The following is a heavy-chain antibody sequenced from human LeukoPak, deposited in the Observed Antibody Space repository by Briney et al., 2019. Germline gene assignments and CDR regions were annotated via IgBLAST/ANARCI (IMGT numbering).Heavy chain of an antibody. CDR2: IYYSGST. D-gene: IGHD2-2*01. V-gene: IGHV4-31*03. J-gene: IGHJ5*02. CDR1: GGSISSGGYY. Sequence: SETLSLTCTVSGGSISSGGYYWSWIRQHPGKGLEWIVYIYYSGSTYYNPSLKSRVTISVDTSKNQFSLKLSSVTAADTAVYYCARDRCSSTSCYGRGVWFDPWGQGTLVTVSS. CDR3: ARDRCSSTSCYGRGVWFDP.